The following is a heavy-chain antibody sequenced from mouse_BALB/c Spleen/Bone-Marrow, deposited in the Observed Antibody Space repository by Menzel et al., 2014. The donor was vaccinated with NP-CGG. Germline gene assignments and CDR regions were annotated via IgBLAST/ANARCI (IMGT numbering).Heavy chain of an antibody. CDR2: ISNGGGST. J-gene: IGHJ4*01. Sequence: EVMLVESGGGLVQPGGSLKLSCATSGFTFSDYYMYWVRQTPEKRLEWVAYISNGGGSTYYPDTVKGRFTISRDNAKNTLYLQMSRLESEDTAMYYCARRRSLYYAMDYWGQGTSVPVSS. D-gene: IGHD1-1*01. CDR1: GFTFSDYY. CDR3: ARRRSLYYAMDY. V-gene: IGHV5-12*02.